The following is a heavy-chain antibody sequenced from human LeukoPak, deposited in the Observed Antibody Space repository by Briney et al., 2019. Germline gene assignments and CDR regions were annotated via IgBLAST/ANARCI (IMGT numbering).Heavy chain of an antibody. Sequence: PGGSLRLSCAASGFTFSNYAMSWVRQAPEKGLDWVSVISGSAHKIRYADSVKGRFTISRDDAKNTPYLQVNSLRAEDTAVYFCARGGSDTAMAHDYWGQGTLVTVSS. D-gene: IGHD5-18*01. CDR3: ARGGSDTAMAHDY. CDR1: GFTFSNYA. CDR2: ISGSAHKI. J-gene: IGHJ4*02. V-gene: IGHV3-23*01.